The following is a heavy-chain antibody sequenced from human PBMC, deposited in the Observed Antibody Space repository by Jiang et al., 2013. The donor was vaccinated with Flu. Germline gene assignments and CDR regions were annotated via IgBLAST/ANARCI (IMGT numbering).Heavy chain of an antibody. CDR1: GGSISSGGYY. V-gene: IGHV4-31*03. J-gene: IGHJ3*02. CDR2: IYYTGSA. D-gene: IGHD3-22*01. CDR3: AREARRVVASTRNAFDI. Sequence: SGPGLVKPSQTLSLTCTVSGGSISSGGYYWSWIRQHPGKGPEWIGYIYYTGSAYYNPSLESRVTLSVDTSKNQFSLNLNSVIAADTAVYYCAREARRVVASTRNAFDIWGQGTMVTVSS.